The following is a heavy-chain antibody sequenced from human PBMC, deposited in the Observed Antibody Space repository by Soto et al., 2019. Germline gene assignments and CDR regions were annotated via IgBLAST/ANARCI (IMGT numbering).Heavy chain of an antibody. CDR1: GFSLNTHCVG. Sequence: QITLKESGPTLVKPTQTLTLTCTFSGFSLNTHCVGLGWIRQPPGKALEWLVLISSDGEKRYRPSLKSRLTITKVTSDNQVVLTMTNMEPVDTATYYCAHRRGDLLTGPSYFDYWGQGTLVTVSS. CDR2: ISSDGEK. D-gene: IGHD3-9*01. CDR3: AHRRGDLLTGPSYFDY. V-gene: IGHV2-5*02. J-gene: IGHJ4*02.